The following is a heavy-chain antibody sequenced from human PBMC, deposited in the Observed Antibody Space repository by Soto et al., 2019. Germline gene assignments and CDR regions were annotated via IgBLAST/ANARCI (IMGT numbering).Heavy chain of an antibody. CDR3: AKEGAAPKITMIVDY. J-gene: IGHJ4*02. V-gene: IGHV3-23*01. CDR1: GFTFSTDS. D-gene: IGHD3-22*01. CDR2: ISGSGGST. Sequence: GGSLRLSCVASGFTFSTDSMNWVRQAPGKGLEWVSAISGSGGSTYYADSVKGRFTISRDNSKNTLYLQMNSLRAEDTAVYYCAKEGAAPKITMIVDYWGQGTLVTVSS.